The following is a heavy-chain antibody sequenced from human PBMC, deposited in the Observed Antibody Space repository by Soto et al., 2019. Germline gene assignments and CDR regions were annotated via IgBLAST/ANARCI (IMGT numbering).Heavy chain of an antibody. V-gene: IGHV1-69*12. D-gene: IGHD3-22*01. J-gene: IGHJ6*02. CDR3: TRCGIRYHSIGFYLGIDGMDV. Sequence: QVQLVQSGAEVKKPESSVRVSCKASGGTFNNYAITWVRQAPGQGLEWMGGTIPMFGTTNYAEKFQGRVTITGDESTNTDYMELSSLRSEDTAVYYCTRCGIRYHSIGFYLGIDGMDVWGQGTTVIVSS. CDR1: GGTFNNYA. CDR2: TIPMFGTT.